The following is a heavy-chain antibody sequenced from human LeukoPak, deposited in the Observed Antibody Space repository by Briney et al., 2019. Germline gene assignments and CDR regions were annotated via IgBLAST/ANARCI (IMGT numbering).Heavy chain of an antibody. J-gene: IGHJ4*02. CDR1: GFTFSSYW. Sequence: GGSLRLSCAASGFTFSSYWIHWVRQAPGKGLVWVSCINSDGSSTNYADSVKGRFTISRDNAKNTLYLQMNSLRAEDTAVYYCAREGGSDCSRTSCYPDYWGQGTLVTVSS. V-gene: IGHV3-74*01. CDR3: AREGGSDCSRTSCYPDY. CDR2: INSDGSST. D-gene: IGHD2-2*01.